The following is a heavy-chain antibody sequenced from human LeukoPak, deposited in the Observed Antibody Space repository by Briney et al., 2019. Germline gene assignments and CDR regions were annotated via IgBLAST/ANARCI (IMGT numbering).Heavy chain of an antibody. Sequence: GGSLRLSCAASGFTFSSYGMHWVRQAPGKGLEWVAVIWYDGSNKYYADSVKGRFTISRDNSKNTLYLQMNSLRAEDTDVYYCARPYYDSSGYYYWGNAFDIWGQGTMVTVSS. D-gene: IGHD3-22*01. V-gene: IGHV3-33*01. CDR3: ARPYYDSSGYYYWGNAFDI. CDR1: GFTFSSYG. CDR2: IWYDGSNK. J-gene: IGHJ3*02.